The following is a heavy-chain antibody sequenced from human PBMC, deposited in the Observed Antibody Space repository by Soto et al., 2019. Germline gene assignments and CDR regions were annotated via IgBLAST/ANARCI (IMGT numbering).Heavy chain of an antibody. V-gene: IGHV3-48*03. CDR1: GFTFSSYE. J-gene: IGHJ4*02. CDR2: ISSSGSTI. Sequence: GGSLRLSCAASGFTFSSYEMNWVRQAPGKGLEWVSYISSSGSTIYYADSVKGRFTISRDNAKNSLYLQMNSLRAEDTAVYYCARDTPRRRFDYWGQGTLVTVSS. CDR3: ARDTPRRRFDY.